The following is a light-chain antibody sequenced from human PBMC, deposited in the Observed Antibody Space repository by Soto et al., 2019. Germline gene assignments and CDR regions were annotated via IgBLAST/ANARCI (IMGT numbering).Light chain of an antibody. J-gene: IGKJ1*01. V-gene: IGKV1-5*01. CDR3: QHRET. CDR2: DAS. Sequence: DIQMTQSPSTLSASVGDRVTITCRASQSISSWLAWYQQKPGKAPKLLIYDASSLESGVPSRFSGSGSGTEFTLTISSLQPDDFATYYCQHRETFGQGTKWIS. CDR1: QSISSW.